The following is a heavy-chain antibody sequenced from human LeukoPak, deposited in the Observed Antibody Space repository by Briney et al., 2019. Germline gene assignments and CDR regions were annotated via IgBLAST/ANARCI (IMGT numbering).Heavy chain of an antibody. Sequence: ASVKVSCKASGYTFTGYYMHWVRQAPGQGLEWMGWINPNSGGTNYAQKFQGRVTMTRDTSISTAYMKLSRLRSDDTAVYYCAKESHGYSYGSLFQHWGQGTLVTVSS. D-gene: IGHD5-18*01. CDR1: GYTFTGYY. CDR2: INPNSGGT. V-gene: IGHV1-2*02. J-gene: IGHJ1*01. CDR3: AKESHGYSYGSLFQH.